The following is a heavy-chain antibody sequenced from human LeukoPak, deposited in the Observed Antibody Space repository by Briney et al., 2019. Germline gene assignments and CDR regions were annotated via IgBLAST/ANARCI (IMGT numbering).Heavy chain of an antibody. Sequence: KPSETLSLTCTVSGGSISSYYWAWIRQPPGKGLESIGSIYYSRSTYYSPSLKSRVTISVDTSKNQFSLKLTSVTAADTAVYYCARRKGFGEGYFDSWGQGTLVTVSS. V-gene: IGHV4-39*01. D-gene: IGHD3-10*01. CDR1: GGSISSYY. CDR2: IYYSRST. CDR3: ARRKGFGEGYFDS. J-gene: IGHJ4*02.